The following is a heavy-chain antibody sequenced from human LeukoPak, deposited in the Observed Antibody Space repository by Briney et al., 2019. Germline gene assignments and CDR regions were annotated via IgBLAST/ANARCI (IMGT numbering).Heavy chain of an antibody. Sequence: GGSLRLSCAASGFTISSYAMSWVRQAPGKGLEWVSGVSTGGNSAYYADSVKDRFIISRDNSKNTLYLQTNSLRADDTAVYYCAKDAAHSYYGSGRWSWYFDLWGRGTLVTVSS. CDR2: VSTGGNSA. CDR3: AKDAAHSYYGSGRWSWYFDL. D-gene: IGHD3-10*01. J-gene: IGHJ2*01. CDR1: GFTISSYA. V-gene: IGHV3-23*01.